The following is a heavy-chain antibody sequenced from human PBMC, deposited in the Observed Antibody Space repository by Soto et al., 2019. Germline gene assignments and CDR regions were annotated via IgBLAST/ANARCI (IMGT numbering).Heavy chain of an antibody. V-gene: IGHV1-3*01. Sequence: ASVKVSCKASGYTFTSYAMHWGRQAPGQRLEWWGWINAGNGNTKYSQKFQGRVTITRDTSASTAYMELSSLRSEDTAVYYCARVSGKQQLVLGGYDYWGQGTLVTVSS. J-gene: IGHJ4*02. CDR1: GYTFTSYA. CDR2: INAGNGNT. CDR3: ARVSGKQQLVLGGYDY. D-gene: IGHD6-13*01.